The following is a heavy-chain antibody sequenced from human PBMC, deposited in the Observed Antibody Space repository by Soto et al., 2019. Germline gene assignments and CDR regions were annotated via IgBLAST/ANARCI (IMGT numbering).Heavy chain of an antibody. CDR2: TIPMFGTA. Sequence: QVQPEQSGAEVKKPGSSVKVSCQPSGGSLRGFGFTWVRQAPGHALECMGGTIPMFGTARYAQKFQGRLTITADESTGTTYMELNNLRPDDTAMYYWAGVSVVVPALPSEGFDPWGQGTPVIVSS. V-gene: IGHV1-69*12. D-gene: IGHD2-15*01. CDR1: GGSLRGFG. J-gene: IGHJ5*02. CDR3: AGVSVVVPALPSEGFDP.